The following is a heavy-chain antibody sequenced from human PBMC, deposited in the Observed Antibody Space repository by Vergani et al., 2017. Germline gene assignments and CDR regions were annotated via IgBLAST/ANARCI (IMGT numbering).Heavy chain of an antibody. Sequence: QVQLVESGGGVVQPGRSLRLSCAASGFTFSSYGMHWVRQAPGKGLEWVAVLWYDGSNKYDADSVKGRFTIARDNSKNTLYLQRISLRAEDTAVYYCGREGAIRGDGGPSQGYWGQGTLVTVSS. CDR3: GREGAIRGDGGPSQGY. CDR2: LWYDGSNK. CDR1: GFTFSSYG. J-gene: IGHJ4*02. V-gene: IGHV3-33*01. D-gene: IGHD3-16*01.